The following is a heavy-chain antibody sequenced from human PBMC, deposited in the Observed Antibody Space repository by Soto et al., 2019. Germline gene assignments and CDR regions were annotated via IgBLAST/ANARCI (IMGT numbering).Heavy chain of an antibody. CDR1: GYTFTRYA. V-gene: IGHV1-3*04. Sequence: QVQLVQSGAEVKKPGASVKVSCKAYGYTFTRYAMHWVRQTPGQRLEWMGWINTGKGNTRYSEKFQGRVTITRDTSASATYMELSSLTSEDTAVYYCSRDEDYWGQGTLVTVSS. CDR3: SRDEDY. J-gene: IGHJ4*02. CDR2: INTGKGNT.